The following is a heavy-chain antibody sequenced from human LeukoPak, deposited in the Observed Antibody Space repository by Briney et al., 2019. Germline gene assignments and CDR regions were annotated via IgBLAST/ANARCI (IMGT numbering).Heavy chain of an antibody. CDR1: GGTFSSYA. V-gene: IGHV1-69*13. D-gene: IGHD1-26*01. CDR3: ARDAYTGSYEIFSY. CDR2: IIPFLGTA. Sequence: SVKVSCKASGGTFSSYAINWVRQAPGQGLEWMGGIIPFLGTAKYAQNFQGRVTITADESTSTAYMELSSLRSEDTAVYYCARDAYTGSYEIFSYWGQGTLVTVSS. J-gene: IGHJ4*02.